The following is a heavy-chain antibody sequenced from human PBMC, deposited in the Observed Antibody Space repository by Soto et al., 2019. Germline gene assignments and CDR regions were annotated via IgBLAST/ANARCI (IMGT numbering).Heavy chain of an antibody. D-gene: IGHD6-13*01. CDR1: GFTFSNYA. CDR2: ISSASGSAT. V-gene: IGHV3-23*01. Sequence: GALRLSCAASGFTFSNYAMTWVRQAPGKGLECVSAISSASGSATYYADSVKGRFTISRDNSKNTLYLQMNNLKAGDTAVYYCARGGIPPGYGLDVWGQGTTVTVS. J-gene: IGHJ6*02. CDR3: ARGGIPPGYGLDV.